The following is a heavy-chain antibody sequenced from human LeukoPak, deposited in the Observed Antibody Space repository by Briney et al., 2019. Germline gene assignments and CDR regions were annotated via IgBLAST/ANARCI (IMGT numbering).Heavy chain of an antibody. CDR1: GGSISSYY. CDR2: IYYSGST. Sequence: SETLSLTCTVSGGSISSYYWSWIRQPPGKGLEWIGYIYYSGSTNYNPSLKSRVTISVDTSKNQFSLKLSSVTAADTAVYYCARKLGPGWPLDYWGQGTLVTVSS. J-gene: IGHJ4*02. D-gene: IGHD7-27*01. CDR3: ARKLGPGWPLDY. V-gene: IGHV4-59*01.